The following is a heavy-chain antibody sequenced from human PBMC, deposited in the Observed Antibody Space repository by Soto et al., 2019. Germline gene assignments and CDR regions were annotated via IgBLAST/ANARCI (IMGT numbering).Heavy chain of an antibody. CDR3: ARRSGYNFYYNYYGMDV. V-gene: IGHV4-39*01. D-gene: IGHD3-22*01. Sequence: PSETLSLTCTVSGGSISSSNNYWGWIRQPPGKGLEWIGTIYYSGSTYYNPSLKSRVTISVDTSKNQFSLKLTSVTAADTAVYYCARRSGYNFYYNYYGMDVWGQGTTVTVSS. J-gene: IGHJ6*02. CDR1: GGSISSSNNY. CDR2: IYYSGST.